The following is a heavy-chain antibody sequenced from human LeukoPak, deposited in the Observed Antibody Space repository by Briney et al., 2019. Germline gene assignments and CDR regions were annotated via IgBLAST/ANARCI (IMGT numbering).Heavy chain of an antibody. CDR2: FDPEDGET. V-gene: IGHV1-24*01. CDR3: ATMPMVRGVIIKRVEDY. J-gene: IGHJ4*02. CDR1: GYTFTGYY. Sequence: ASVKVSCKASGYTFTGYYMHWVRQAPGKGLEWMGGFDPEDGETIYAQKFQGRVTMTEDTSTDTAYMELSSLRSEDTAVYYCATMPMVRGVIIKRVEDYWGQGTLVTVSS. D-gene: IGHD3-10*01.